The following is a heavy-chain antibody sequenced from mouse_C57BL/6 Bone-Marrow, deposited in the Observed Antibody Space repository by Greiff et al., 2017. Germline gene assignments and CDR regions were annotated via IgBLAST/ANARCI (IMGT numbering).Heavy chain of an antibody. CDR3: VRSYYGNCFYYAIGD. CDR2: ILPGSGST. V-gene: IGHV1-9*01. J-gene: IGHJ4*01. Sequence: VQGVESGAELMKPGASVKLSCKASGYTFTGYWIEWVKQRPGHGLEWIGKILPGSGSTNYNEKFKGKATFTVDKSSNTAYMQLSSLTTEDSAIDYGVRSYYGNCFYYAIGDRGQRTSVTVSS. CDR1: GYTFTGYW. D-gene: IGHD2-1*01.